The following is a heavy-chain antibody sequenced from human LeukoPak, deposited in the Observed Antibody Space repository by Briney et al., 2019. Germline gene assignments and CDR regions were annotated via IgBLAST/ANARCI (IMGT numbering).Heavy chain of an antibody. CDR3: ARVNYYDSSGVDY. V-gene: IGHV4-38-2*02. CDR2: IYHSGST. CDR1: GGSISSYY. D-gene: IGHD3-22*01. Sequence: PSETLSLTCTVSGGSISSYYWGWIRQPPGTGLKWIGSIYHSGSTYYNPPLKSRVTISVDTSHNQFSLKLSSVTAADTAVYYCARVNYYDSSGVDYWGQGTLVTVSS. J-gene: IGHJ4*02.